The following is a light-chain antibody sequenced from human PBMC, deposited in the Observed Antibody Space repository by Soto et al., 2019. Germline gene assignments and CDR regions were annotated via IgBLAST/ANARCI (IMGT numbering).Light chain of an antibody. V-gene: IGKV1-5*01. Sequence: DIQMTQSPSSLSASVGDRVTITCRASQAIGNELAWYQQKPGKAPKLLIYDASSLESGVPSRFSGSGSGTEFTLTISSLQPDDFATYYCQQYNSYSWTFGQGTKVDIK. CDR1: QAIGNE. CDR3: QQYNSYSWT. J-gene: IGKJ1*01. CDR2: DAS.